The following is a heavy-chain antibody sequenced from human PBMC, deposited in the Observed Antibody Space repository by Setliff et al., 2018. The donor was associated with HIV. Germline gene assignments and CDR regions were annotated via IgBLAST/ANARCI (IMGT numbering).Heavy chain of an antibody. V-gene: IGHV3-66*02. CDR3: ARDSRWGSYNWNDGGFDI. CDR2: IYSGGTT. J-gene: IGHJ3*02. D-gene: IGHD1-20*01. Sequence: GESLKISCAASGFTVSSNYMTWVRQAPGKGLEWVSVIYSGGTTSYADSVKGRFTISRDNSKNTLYLQMNSLRPEDTAVYYCARDSRWGSYNWNDGGFDIWGQGTMVTVSS. CDR1: GFTVSSNY.